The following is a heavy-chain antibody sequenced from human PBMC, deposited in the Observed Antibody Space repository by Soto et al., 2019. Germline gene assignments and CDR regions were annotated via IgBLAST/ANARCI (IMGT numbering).Heavy chain of an antibody. CDR2: IYYSGST. V-gene: IGHV4-59*08. CDR3: ARGATVAPPYGMDV. D-gene: IGHD4-17*01. Sequence: QVQLQESGPGLVKPSETLSLTCTVSGGSISSYYWSWIRQPPGKGLEWIGYIYYSGSTNYNPSLKSRVTISVDTSKNQYSLKLSAVTAADTAVYYCARGATVAPPYGMDVWGQGTTVTVSS. CDR1: GGSISSYY. J-gene: IGHJ6*02.